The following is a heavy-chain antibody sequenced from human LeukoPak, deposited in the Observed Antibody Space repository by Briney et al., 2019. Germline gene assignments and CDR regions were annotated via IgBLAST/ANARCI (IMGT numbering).Heavy chain of an antibody. J-gene: IGHJ6*03. V-gene: IGHV1-8*01. CDR3: ARGYYDSSGYYLALYYYYYYMDV. D-gene: IGHD3-22*01. CDR1: GYTFTSYD. Sequence: GASVKVSCKASGYTFTSYDINWVRQVTGQGLEWMGWMNPNSGNTGYAQKCQGRVTMTRNTSISTAYMELSSLRSEDTAVYYCARGYYDSSGYYLALYYYYYYMDVWGKGTTVTISS. CDR2: MNPNSGNT.